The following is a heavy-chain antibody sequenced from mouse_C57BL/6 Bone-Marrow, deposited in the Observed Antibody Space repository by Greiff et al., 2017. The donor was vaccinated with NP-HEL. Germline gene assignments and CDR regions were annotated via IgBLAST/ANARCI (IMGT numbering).Heavy chain of an antibody. CDR1: GYTFTSYW. V-gene: IGHV1-50*01. D-gene: IGHD2-1*01. CDR3: ARRVYGNYFAY. Sequence: QVQLQQPGAELVKPGASVKLSCKASGYTFTSYWMQWVKQRPGQGLEWIGEIDPSDSYTNYNQKFKGKATLTVDTSSSTAYMQLSSLTSEDSAVYYCARRVYGNYFAYWGQGTLVTVSA. CDR2: IDPSDSYT. J-gene: IGHJ3*01.